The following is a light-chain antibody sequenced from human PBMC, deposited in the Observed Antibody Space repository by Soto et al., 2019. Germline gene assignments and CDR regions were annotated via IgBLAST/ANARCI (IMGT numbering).Light chain of an antibody. V-gene: IGKV3-15*01. CDR3: QQYNNWGT. J-gene: IGKJ1*01. CDR1: QSVSSN. Sequence: EIVMTQSSATLSVSPGERATLSCRVSQSVSSNLAWYQQKPGQAPRLLIYGASTRATGIPARFSGSGSGTEFTLTISSLQSEDFAVYYCQQYNNWGTFGQGTKVEIK. CDR2: GAS.